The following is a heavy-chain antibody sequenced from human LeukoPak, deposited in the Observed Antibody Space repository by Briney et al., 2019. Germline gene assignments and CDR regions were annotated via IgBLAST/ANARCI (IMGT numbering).Heavy chain of an antibody. CDR2: IYYSGST. V-gene: IGHV4-59*01. CDR1: GVSISSYY. D-gene: IGHD1-26*01. Sequence: PSETLSLTCTVSGVSISSYYWSWLRQPPGKGLEWIGYIYYSGSTNYNPSLKSRVTISVDTSKNQFSLKLSSVTAADTAVYYCASGSYAHFDYWGQGTLVTVSS. J-gene: IGHJ4*02. CDR3: ASGSYAHFDY.